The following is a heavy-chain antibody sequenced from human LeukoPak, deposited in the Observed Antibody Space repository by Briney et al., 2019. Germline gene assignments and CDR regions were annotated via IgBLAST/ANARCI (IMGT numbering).Heavy chain of an antibody. V-gene: IGHV3-30*04. CDR3: AKDRGFVVALNWFDP. CDR1: GFTFSSYA. CDR2: ISYDGSNK. D-gene: IGHD3-10*01. Sequence: PGGSLRLSCAASGFTFSSYAMHWVRQAPGKGLEWVAVISYDGSNKYYADSVKGRFTISRDNSKNTLYLQMNSLRAEDTAVYYCAKDRGFVVALNWFDPWGQGTLVTVSS. J-gene: IGHJ5*02.